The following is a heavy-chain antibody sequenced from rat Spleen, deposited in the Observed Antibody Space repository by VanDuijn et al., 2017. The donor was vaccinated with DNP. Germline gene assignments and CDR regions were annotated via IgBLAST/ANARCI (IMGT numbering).Heavy chain of an antibody. V-gene: IGHV5S10*01. CDR1: IFTFSDYN. Sequence: EVQLVESGGTLVQPGRSLKLSCAASIFTFSDYNMAWVRQAPKKGLEWVATIIYDGSRTYYRDSVKGRFTISRDNAKSTLYLQMDSLRSEDTATYYCTRGGTTVVTGDYWGQGVMVTVSS. CDR3: TRGGTTVVTGDY. CDR2: IIYDGSRT. D-gene: IGHD1-1*01. J-gene: IGHJ2*01.